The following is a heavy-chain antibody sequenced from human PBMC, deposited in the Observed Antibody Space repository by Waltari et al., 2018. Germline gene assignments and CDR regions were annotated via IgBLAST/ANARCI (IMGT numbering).Heavy chain of an antibody. D-gene: IGHD3-10*01. Sequence: EVQLVQSGGGLVQPGGSLRLPCEASGFIFGNYFMTWVRRAPGKGLQWVANINADGSEEFYLDSVKGRFTISRDNAKNSLFLQMNSLRADDTAVYYCARAGGVSNRFDYWGQGARVTVSS. CDR1: GFIFGNYF. CDR2: INADGSEE. J-gene: IGHJ4*02. V-gene: IGHV3-7*03. CDR3: ARAGGVSNRFDY.